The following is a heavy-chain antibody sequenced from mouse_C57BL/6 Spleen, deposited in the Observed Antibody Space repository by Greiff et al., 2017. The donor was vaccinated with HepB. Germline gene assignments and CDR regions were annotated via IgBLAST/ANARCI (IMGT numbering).Heavy chain of an antibody. J-gene: IGHJ1*03. CDR1: GYTFTDYY. CDR2: IYPGSGNT. Sequence: VQLQQSGAELVRPGASVKLSCKASGYTFTDYYINWVKQRPGQGLEWIARIYPGSGNTYYNEKFKSKATLTAEKSSSTAYMQLSSLTSEDSAVYFCAREGDYDGYFDVWGTGTTVTVSS. V-gene: IGHV1-76*01. D-gene: IGHD2-4*01. CDR3: AREGDYDGYFDV.